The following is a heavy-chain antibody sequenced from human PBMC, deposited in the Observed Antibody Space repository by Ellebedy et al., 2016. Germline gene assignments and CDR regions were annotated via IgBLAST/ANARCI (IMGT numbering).Heavy chain of an antibody. V-gene: IGHV4-34*01. CDR3: ARGVAYYYYYGMDV. J-gene: IGHJ6*02. CDR2: INHSGST. D-gene: IGHD2-15*01. CDR1: GGSFSGYY. Sequence: GSLRLXXAVYGGSFSGYYWSWIRQPPGKGLEWIGEINHSGSTNYNPSLKSRVTISVDTSKNQFSLKLSSVTAADTAVYYCARGVAYYYYYGMDVWGQGTTVTVSS.